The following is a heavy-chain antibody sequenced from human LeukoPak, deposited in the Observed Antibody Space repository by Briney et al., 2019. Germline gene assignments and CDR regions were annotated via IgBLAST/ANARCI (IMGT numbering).Heavy chain of an antibody. CDR3: AKDLKGFDP. D-gene: IGHD3-9*01. V-gene: IGHV3-23*01. CDR2: ITVSGGSI. CDR1: GFTFSNNA. J-gene: IGHJ5*02. Sequence: QPGGSLRLSCAATGFTFSNNAMSWVRQAPGKGLEWVSGITVSGGSIYYADSVKGRFTISRDSSKNMLYLQMNSLRAEDTAVYYCAKDLKGFDPWGQGTLVTVSS.